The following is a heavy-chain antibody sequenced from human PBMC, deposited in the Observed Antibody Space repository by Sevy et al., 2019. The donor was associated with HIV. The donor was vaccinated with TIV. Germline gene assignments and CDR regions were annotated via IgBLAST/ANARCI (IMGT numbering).Heavy chain of an antibody. CDR2: IYYSGST. D-gene: IGHD3-3*01. V-gene: IGHV4-31*03. CDR3: ARDIRQSSVLDYGMDV. CDR1: GGSISSGGYY. J-gene: IGHJ6*02. Sequence: SETLSLTCTVSGGSISSGGYYWSWIRQHPGKGLEWIGYIYYSGSTYYNPSLKSRVTISVDTSKNQFSLKLSSVTAADTAVYYWARDIRQSSVLDYGMDVWGQGTTVTVSS.